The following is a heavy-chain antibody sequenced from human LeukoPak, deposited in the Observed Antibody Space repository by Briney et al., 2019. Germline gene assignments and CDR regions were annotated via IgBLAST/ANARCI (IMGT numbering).Heavy chain of an antibody. Sequence: KPSETLSLTCAVYGGSFSGYYWGWIRQPPGKGLEWIGEINHSGSTNYNPSLKSRVTISVDTSKNQFSLKLSSVTAADTAVYYCACGRTGYYDSTGYDGYWGQGTLVTVSS. CDR3: ACGRTGYYDSTGYDGY. CDR2: INHSGST. V-gene: IGHV4-34*01. J-gene: IGHJ4*02. CDR1: GGSFSGYY. D-gene: IGHD3-22*01.